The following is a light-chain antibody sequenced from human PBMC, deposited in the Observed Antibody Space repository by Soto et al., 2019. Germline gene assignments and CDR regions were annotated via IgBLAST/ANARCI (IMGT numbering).Light chain of an antibody. CDR3: HQDWKSPGT. J-gene: IGKJ1*01. CDR1: QSISRS. V-gene: IGKV3D-15*01. CDR2: DAS. Sequence: ETVLTQSPAILSVSPGERAALSCRASQSISRSLAWYQQKPGQAPRLLISDASTRAAGIPDRFSGSGSGTEFTLTISRLEPDDFAVYYCHQDWKSPGTFGQGTKV.